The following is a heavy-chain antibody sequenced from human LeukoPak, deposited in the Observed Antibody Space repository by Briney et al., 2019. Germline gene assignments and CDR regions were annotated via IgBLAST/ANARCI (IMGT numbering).Heavy chain of an antibody. CDR1: GGSISSYY. V-gene: IGHV4-59*08. CDR3: ARGAYYFDSSGYYEDAFDI. Sequence: SETLSLTCTASGGSISSYYWSWIRQPPGKGLKWIAYISDIGSINYNPSLKSRVTISLDTFKNQFSLKLSSVTAADTAVYYCARGAYYFDSSGYYEDAFDIWGQGTMVTVSS. D-gene: IGHD3-22*01. CDR2: ISDIGSI. J-gene: IGHJ3*02.